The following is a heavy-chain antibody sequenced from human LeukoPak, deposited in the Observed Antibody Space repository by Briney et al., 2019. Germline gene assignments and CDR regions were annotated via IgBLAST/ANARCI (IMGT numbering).Heavy chain of an antibody. CDR2: IYYSGST. Sequence: SETLSLTCTGSGGSISSSSYYWGWIRQPPGKGLEWIGSIYYSGSTYYNPSLKRRVTISVDTSKNQFSLKLSSVTAADTAVYYCARHPTHRAFDIWGQGTMVTVSS. CDR3: ARHPTHRAFDI. V-gene: IGHV4-39*01. J-gene: IGHJ3*02. CDR1: GGSISSSSYY.